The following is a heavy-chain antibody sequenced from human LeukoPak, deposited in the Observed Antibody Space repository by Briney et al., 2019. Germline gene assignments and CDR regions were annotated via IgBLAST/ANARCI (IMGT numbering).Heavy chain of an antibody. CDR2: ISSRNTYI. D-gene: IGHD3-3*01. CDR1: GFTFSSYS. J-gene: IGHJ4*02. Sequence: GGSLRLSCAASGFTFSSYSMNWVRQAPGKGLEWVSTISSRNTYIYYADSVKGRFTISRDNAKNSLYLQMSSLRAEDTAVYYCARELSGDLDYWGQGTLVTVSS. CDR3: ARELSGDLDY. V-gene: IGHV3-21*01.